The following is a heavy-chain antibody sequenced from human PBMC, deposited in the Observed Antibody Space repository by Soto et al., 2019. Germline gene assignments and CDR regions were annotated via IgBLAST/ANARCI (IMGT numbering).Heavy chain of an antibody. CDR3: ARGGAAAARMFDN. D-gene: IGHD6-13*01. CDR1: GYTFNMYY. J-gene: IGHJ4*02. Sequence: QVQLVQSGAEVRNPGASVKLSCKASGYTFNMYYMHWVRQAPGQGLEWMGVINPNGDTTTYAQRFQGRLTMTRDTSTSTVYMDLTSLRSEDTAVYYCARGGAAAARMFDNWGQGTLVTVSS. CDR2: INPNGDTT. V-gene: IGHV1-46*02.